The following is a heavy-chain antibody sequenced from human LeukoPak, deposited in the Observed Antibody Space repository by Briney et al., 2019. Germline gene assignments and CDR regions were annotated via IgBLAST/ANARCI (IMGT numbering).Heavy chain of an antibody. CDR3: ARAYDDDYYYYMDV. Sequence: SETLSLTCTVSGGSISSHYWSWIRQPPGKGLEWIGQIYHSGTTNYNPSLKSRVTISVDTSKNQFSPKLTSVTAADTAVYYCARAYDDDYYYYMDVWGKGTTVTVSS. V-gene: IGHV4-59*11. D-gene: IGHD3-3*01. J-gene: IGHJ6*03. CDR2: IYHSGTT. CDR1: GGSISSHY.